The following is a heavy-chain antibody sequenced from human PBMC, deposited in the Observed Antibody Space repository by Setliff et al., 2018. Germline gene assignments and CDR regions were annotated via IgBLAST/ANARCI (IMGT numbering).Heavy chain of an antibody. CDR1: GYAFRNYA. Sequence: ASVKVSCKASGYAFRNYAFAWVRQAPGQGLVWVGWISVYNGDTNYAQKFQGRVTLTTDTSTSTAYMELRSLTSDDSAFYYCARAPSVELVTIRTNSWFTYWGQGTLVTVSS. J-gene: IGHJ4*02. D-gene: IGHD5-18*01. V-gene: IGHV1-18*01. CDR2: ISVYNGDT. CDR3: ARAPSVELVTIRTNSWFTY.